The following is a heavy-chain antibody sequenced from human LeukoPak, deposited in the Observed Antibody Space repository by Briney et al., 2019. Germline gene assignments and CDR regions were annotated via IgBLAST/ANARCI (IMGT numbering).Heavy chain of an antibody. CDR1: GYTFAGYY. CDR3: AREYSGYRRMDV. J-gene: IGHJ6*04. V-gene: IGHV1-2*02. Sequence: ASVKVSCKASGYTFAGYYMHWVRQAPGQGLKWMGWINPNSGGTNYAQKFQGRVTMTRDTSISTAYMELSRLRSDDTAVYYRAREYSGYRRMDVWGKGTTVTVSS. CDR2: INPNSGGT. D-gene: IGHD5-12*01.